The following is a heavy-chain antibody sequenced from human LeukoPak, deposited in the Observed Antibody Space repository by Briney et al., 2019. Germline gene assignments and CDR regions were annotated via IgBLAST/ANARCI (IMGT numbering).Heavy chain of an antibody. D-gene: IGHD6-13*01. CDR3: ARLFRIAAGTAGYFDY. V-gene: IGHV4-30-2*01. J-gene: IGHJ4*02. CDR1: GGSISSGAYS. Sequence: SETLSLTCAVSGGSISSGAYSWSWIRQPPGKGLEWIGYIYHSGTTYYNPSLKSRVTISIDRSKNQFSLKLSSVTAADTAVYYCARLFRIAAGTAGYFDYWGQGTLVTVSS. CDR2: IYHSGTT.